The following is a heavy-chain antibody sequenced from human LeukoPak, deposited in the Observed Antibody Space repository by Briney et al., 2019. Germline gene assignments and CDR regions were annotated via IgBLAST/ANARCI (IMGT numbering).Heavy chain of an antibody. D-gene: IGHD6-13*01. Sequence: SGGSLRHSCAASGFTFSGYCMMWVREAPGKGPEWVSSVSGGGGDTYYADSVKGRFTISRDNSKNTLYLQMNSLTTEDTAVYYSAKGAAPGKVDWFDPWGQGTLVTVSS. J-gene: IGHJ5*02. CDR1: GFTFSGYC. CDR2: VSGGGGDT. V-gene: IGHV3-23*01. CDR3: AKGAAPGKVDWFDP.